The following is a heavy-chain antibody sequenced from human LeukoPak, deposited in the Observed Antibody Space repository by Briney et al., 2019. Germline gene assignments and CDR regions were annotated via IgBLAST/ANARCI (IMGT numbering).Heavy chain of an antibody. CDR2: IIPIFGIA. CDR3: ARIYDYYYGMDV. Sequence: SVKVSCKASGGTFSSYAISWVRQAPGQGLGWMGRIIPIFGIANYAQKFQGRVTITADKSTSTAYMELSSLRSEDTAVYYCARIYDYYYGMDVWGQGTTVTVSS. D-gene: IGHD3-16*01. V-gene: IGHV1-69*04. J-gene: IGHJ6*02. CDR1: GGTFSSYA.